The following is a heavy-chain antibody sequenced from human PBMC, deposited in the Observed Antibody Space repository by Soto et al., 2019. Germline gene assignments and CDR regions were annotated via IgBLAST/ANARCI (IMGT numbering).Heavy chain of an antibody. CDR3: ARGITMVRGVIRTNWFDP. Sequence: SETLSLTCTVSGGSISSCDYYWSWIRQPPGKGLEWIGYIYYSGSTYYNPSLKSRVTISVDTSKNQFSLKLSSVTAADTAVYYCARGITMVRGVIRTNWFDPWGQGTLVTVSS. CDR2: IYYSGST. D-gene: IGHD3-10*01. J-gene: IGHJ5*02. V-gene: IGHV4-30-4*01. CDR1: GGSISSCDYY.